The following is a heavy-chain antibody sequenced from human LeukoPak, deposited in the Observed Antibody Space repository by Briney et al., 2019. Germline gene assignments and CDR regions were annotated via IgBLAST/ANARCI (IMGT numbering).Heavy chain of an antibody. D-gene: IGHD3-10*01. CDR1: DGSISSSSYY. Sequence: SETLSLTCTVSDGSISSSSYYWGWIRPPPGQGLEWIGSINYSGSAYYYPSLKSRVTISVDTSRNQFSLRLSSLTAADTAMYFCAKSLYDYRSGTYFRPFDYWGQGTLVTVSS. CDR3: AKSLYDYRSGTYFRPFDY. CDR2: INYSGSA. J-gene: IGHJ4*02. V-gene: IGHV4-39*01.